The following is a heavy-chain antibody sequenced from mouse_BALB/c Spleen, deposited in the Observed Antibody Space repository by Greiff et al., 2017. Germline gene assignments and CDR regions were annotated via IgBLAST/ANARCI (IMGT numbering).Heavy chain of an antibody. CDR3: ARGLGPYFDY. J-gene: IGHJ2*01. V-gene: IGHV5-9-4*01. CDR1: GFTFSSYA. Sequence: EVKLMESGGGLVKPGGSLKLSCAASGFTFSSYAMSWVRQSPEKRLEWVAEISSGGSYTYYPDTVTGRFTISRDNAKNTLYLEMNSLRSEDTAMYYCARGLGPYFDYWGQGTTLTVSS. D-gene: IGHD4-1*01. CDR2: ISSGGSYT.